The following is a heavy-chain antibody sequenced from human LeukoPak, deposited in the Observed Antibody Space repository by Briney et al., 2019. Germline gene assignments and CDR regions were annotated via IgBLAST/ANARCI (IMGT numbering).Heavy chain of an antibody. J-gene: IGHJ4*02. V-gene: IGHV1-24*01. CDR1: GYTLTELS. CDR3: ARLHFEYSSGNSYFDY. Sequence: ASVKVSCKVSGYTLTELSMHWVRQAPGKGLEWMGGFDPEDGETIYAQKFQGRVTMTEDTSTDTAYMELSSLRSEDTAVYYCARLHFEYSSGNSYFDYWGQGTLVTVSS. CDR2: FDPEDGET. D-gene: IGHD6-19*01.